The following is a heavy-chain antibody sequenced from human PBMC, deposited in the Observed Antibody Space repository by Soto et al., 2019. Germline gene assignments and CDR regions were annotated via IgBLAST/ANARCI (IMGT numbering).Heavy chain of an antibody. V-gene: IGHV3-21*01. J-gene: IGHJ4*02. CDR2: INGRSNYL. CDR1: GFTFSTYT. CDR3: AREDGKVGGSSAFDF. D-gene: IGHD1-26*01. Sequence: GGSLRLSCAWSGFTFSTYTLNWVRQAPGHGPERVASINGRSNYLYYSDSVKGRFTISRDNAKNSLYLQMNRLRAEDTAIYYCAREDGKVGGSSAFDFWGLGSLVTVSS.